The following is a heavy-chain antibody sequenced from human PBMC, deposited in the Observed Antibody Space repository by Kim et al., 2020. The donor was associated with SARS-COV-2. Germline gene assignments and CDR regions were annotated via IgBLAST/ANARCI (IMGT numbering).Heavy chain of an antibody. CDR1: GGSISSYY. D-gene: IGHD6-19*01. Sequence: SETLSLTCTVTGGSISSYYWSWIRQPPGKGLEWIGYINYSGSTNYNPSLKSRVTISVDTSKNQFSLKLSSVTAADTAVYYCARDTAVGVGAFDIWGQETMVTVSS. CDR2: INYSGST. V-gene: IGHV4-59*01. CDR3: ARDTAVGVGAFDI. J-gene: IGHJ3*02.